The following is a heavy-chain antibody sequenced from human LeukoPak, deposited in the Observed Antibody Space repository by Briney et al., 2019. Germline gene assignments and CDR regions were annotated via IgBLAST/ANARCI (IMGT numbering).Heavy chain of an antibody. V-gene: IGHV4-34*01. CDR1: GGSFSGYY. J-gene: IGHJ4*02. CDR3: AGGLGVVVPAATGFFDY. CDR2: INHSGST. D-gene: IGHD2-2*01. Sequence: SETLSLTCAVYGGSFSGYYWSWIRQPPGKGLEWIGEINHSGSTNYNPSLKSRVTISVDTSKNQFSLKLSSVTAADTAVYYCAGGLGVVVPAATGFFDYWGQGTLVTVSS.